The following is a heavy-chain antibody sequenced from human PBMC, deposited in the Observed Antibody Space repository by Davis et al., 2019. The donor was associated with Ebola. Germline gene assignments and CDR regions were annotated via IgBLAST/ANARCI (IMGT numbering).Heavy chain of an antibody. D-gene: IGHD6-19*01. CDR1: GFTFSNYW. CDR2: IKQDGSEK. J-gene: IGHJ5*02. V-gene: IGHV3-7*01. CDR3: AKDSGWQMSP. Sequence: GESLKISCAASGFTFSNYWMSWVRQAPGKGPEWVAKIKQDGSEKYYVDSVKGRFTISRDNAKNSLFLQIYSLRAEDTAVYYCAKDSGWQMSPWGQGTLVAVSS.